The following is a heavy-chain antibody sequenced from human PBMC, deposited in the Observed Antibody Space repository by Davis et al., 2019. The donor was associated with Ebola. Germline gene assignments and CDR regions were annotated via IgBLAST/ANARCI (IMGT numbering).Heavy chain of an antibody. CDR3: ARGAEWELLNDDAFDI. Sequence: ASVKVSCKASGYTFTSYDINWVRQATGQGLEWMGWMNPNSGNTGYAQKFQGRVTMTRNTSISTAYMELSSLRSEDTAVYYCARGAEWELLNDDAFDIWGQGTMVTVSS. CDR2: MNPNSGNT. V-gene: IGHV1-8*01. J-gene: IGHJ3*02. D-gene: IGHD1-26*01. CDR1: GYTFTSYD.